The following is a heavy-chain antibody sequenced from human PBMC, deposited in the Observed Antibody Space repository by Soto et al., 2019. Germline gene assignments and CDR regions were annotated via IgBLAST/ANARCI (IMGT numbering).Heavy chain of an antibody. CDR1: GFTFSNAW. CDR3: TTAGPALYDGSGYQSYYGMDF. V-gene: IGHV3-15*07. CDR2: IKSKTDGGTT. Sequence: GGSLRLSCAASGFTFSNAWRNWGRQAPGKGLEWVGRIKSKTDGGTTDYAAPVKGRCTISREDSKNTLYLQMNSLKTEDTAVYYCTTAGPALYDGSGYQSYYGMDFPGTGTTVTVSS. D-gene: IGHD3-22*01. J-gene: IGHJ6*04.